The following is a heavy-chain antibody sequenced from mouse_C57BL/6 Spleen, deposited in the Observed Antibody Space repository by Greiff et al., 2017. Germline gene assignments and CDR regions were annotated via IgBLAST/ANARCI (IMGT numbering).Heavy chain of an antibody. CDR2: ISSGGDYI. J-gene: IGHJ2*01. CDR3: ARGLTGTSSDD. CDR1: GFTFSSYA. D-gene: IGHD4-1*01. Sequence: EVKLVESGAGLVKPGGSLKLSCAASGFTFSSYAMSWVRQTPEKRLEWVAYISSGGDYIYYADTVNGRVTISRDTARNTLYLQMSSLKSEDTAMYYCARGLTGTSSDDGGQGTTLTVSS. V-gene: IGHV5S21*01.